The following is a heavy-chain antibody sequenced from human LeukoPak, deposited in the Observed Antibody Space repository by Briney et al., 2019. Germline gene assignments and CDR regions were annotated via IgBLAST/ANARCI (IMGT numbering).Heavy chain of an antibody. V-gene: IGHV1-69*13. CDR1: GYTFTSYG. Sequence: SVKVSCKASGYTFTSYGISWVRQAPGQGLEWMGGIIPIFGTANYAQKFQGRVTITADESTSTAYMELSSLRSEDTAVYYCARDEYSSSSYYYYYYMDVWGKGTTVTVSS. CDR3: ARDEYSSSSYYYYYYMDV. D-gene: IGHD6-6*01. J-gene: IGHJ6*03. CDR2: IIPIFGTA.